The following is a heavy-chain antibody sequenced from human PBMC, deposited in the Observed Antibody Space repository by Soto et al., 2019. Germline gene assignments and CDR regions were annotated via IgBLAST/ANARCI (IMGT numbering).Heavy chain of an antibody. V-gene: IGHV3-30*18. CDR3: AKVMDIVLVPAAPSTFAAFDT. J-gene: IGHJ3*02. D-gene: IGHD2-2*03. Sequence: PGGSLRLSCAASGFTFSSYGMHWVRQAPGKGLEWVAVISYDGSNKYYADSVKGRFTISRDNSKNTLYLQMNSLRAEDTAVYSCAKVMDIVLVPAAPSTFAAFDTWGQETMVTVSS. CDR1: GFTFSSYG. CDR2: ISYDGSNK.